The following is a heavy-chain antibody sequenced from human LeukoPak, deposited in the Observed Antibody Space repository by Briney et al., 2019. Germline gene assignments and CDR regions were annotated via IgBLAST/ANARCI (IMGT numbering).Heavy chain of an antibody. D-gene: IGHD2-2*03. Sequence: MPSETLSLTCTVSGGSISSSSYYWGWIRQPPGKGLEWIGSIYYSGSTYYNPSLKSRVTISVDTSKNQFSLKLSSVTAADTAVYYCARDLMDGFDPWGQGTLVTVSS. V-gene: IGHV4-39*02. CDR1: GGSISSSSYY. J-gene: IGHJ5*02. CDR2: IYYSGST. CDR3: ARDLMDGFDP.